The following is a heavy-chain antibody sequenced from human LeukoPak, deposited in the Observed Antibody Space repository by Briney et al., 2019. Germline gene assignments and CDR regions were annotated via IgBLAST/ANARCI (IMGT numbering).Heavy chain of an antibody. J-gene: IGHJ4*02. CDR3: ARGLFAGGWYPDYFDY. D-gene: IGHD6-19*01. V-gene: IGHV3-7*03. CDR1: GFTFSNFW. Sequence: GGSLRLSCTASGFTFSNFWMSWVRQAPGKGLEWVANIKPDGSDKYYVDSMEGPSTISRDNAKNSLYLQMNSLRAEDTAVYYCARGLFAGGWYPDYFDYWGQGTLVTVSS. CDR2: IKPDGSDK.